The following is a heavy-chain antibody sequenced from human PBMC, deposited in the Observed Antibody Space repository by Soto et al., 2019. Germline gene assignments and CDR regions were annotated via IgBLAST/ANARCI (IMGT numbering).Heavy chain of an antibody. CDR2: IYYSGTT. CDR3: ARTSGSYIDY. D-gene: IGHD1-26*01. CDR1: AGSISSGTYY. Sequence: QVQLQESGPGLVKPSQTLSLTCSVSAGSISSGTYYWSWVRQRPGKGLEWIGYIYYSGTTYYNPSLGSRVTISVDKSKSQFFLKLSSVTAADTAVYYCARTSGSYIDYWGQGTLVTVSS. J-gene: IGHJ4*02. V-gene: IGHV4-31*03.